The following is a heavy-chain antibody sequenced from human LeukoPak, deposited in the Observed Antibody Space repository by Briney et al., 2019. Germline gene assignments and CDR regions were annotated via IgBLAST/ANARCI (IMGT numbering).Heavy chain of an antibody. V-gene: IGHV3-23*01. CDR3: AKSIAARPYYYYGMDV. Sequence: SGGSLRLSCAASGFTFSSYAMSGVRQAPGKGLEWVSAISGSGASTYYADSVKGRFTISRGNSKNTLYLQMNSLRAEDTAVYYCAKSIAARPYYYYGMDVWGQGTTVTVSS. D-gene: IGHD6-6*01. CDR1: GFTFSSYA. J-gene: IGHJ6*02. CDR2: ISGSGAST.